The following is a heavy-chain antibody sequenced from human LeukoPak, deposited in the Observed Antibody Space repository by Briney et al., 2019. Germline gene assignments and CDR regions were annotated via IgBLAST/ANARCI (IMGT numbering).Heavy chain of an antibody. CDR1: GFTFSNYA. Sequence: GGSLRLSCAASGFTFSNYAMNWVRQTPGKGLEWVSGISGSGGSTYYADSVKGRFTISRDNAKNSLYLQMNSLRAEDTAVYYCARHFCSSTSCSNWGQGTLVTVSS. CDR3: ARHFCSSTSCSN. D-gene: IGHD2-2*01. J-gene: IGHJ4*02. CDR2: ISGSGGST. V-gene: IGHV3-23*01.